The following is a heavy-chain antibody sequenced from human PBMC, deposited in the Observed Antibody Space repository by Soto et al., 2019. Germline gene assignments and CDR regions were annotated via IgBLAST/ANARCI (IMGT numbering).Heavy chain of an antibody. J-gene: IGHJ4*02. CDR1: GGSVSSGNYY. D-gene: IGHD3-22*01. Sequence: SETLSLTCTGSGGSVSSGNYYGCWIRQPPGEGLEWIGYFYYTGSINYNPSLKSRVTISIDASKNQFSLRLSSVTAADTAVYYCARSMLYSDGSNYSPFDYWGQGTLVTVS. V-gene: IGHV4-61*01. CDR3: ARSMLYSDGSNYSPFDY. CDR2: FYYTGSI.